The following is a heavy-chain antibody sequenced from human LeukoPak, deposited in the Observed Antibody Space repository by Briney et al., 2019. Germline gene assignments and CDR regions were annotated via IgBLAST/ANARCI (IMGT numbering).Heavy chain of an antibody. CDR2: ISSSSSYI. V-gene: IGHV3-21*01. CDR1: GFTFSSYS. Sequence: PGGSLRLSCAASGFTFSSYSMNWVRQAPGKGLEWVSSISSSSSYIYYADSVKGRSTISRDNAKNSLYLQMNSLRAEDTAVYYCARDSFGSDYGDLSFDYWGQGTLVTVSS. J-gene: IGHJ4*02. D-gene: IGHD4-17*01. CDR3: ARDSFGSDYGDLSFDY.